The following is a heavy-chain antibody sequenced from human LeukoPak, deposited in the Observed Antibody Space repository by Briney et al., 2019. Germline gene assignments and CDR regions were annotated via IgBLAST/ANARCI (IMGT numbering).Heavy chain of an antibody. CDR1: GGSFSGYY. CDR3: ARLRSYCGGDCFYYFDY. CDR2: IYYSGST. D-gene: IGHD2-21*02. Sequence: SETLSLTCAAYGGSFSGYYWSWIRQPPGKGLEWIGYIYYSGSTNYNPSLKSRVTISVDTSKNQFSLKLSSVTAADTAVYYCARLRSYCGGDCFYYFDYWGQGTLVTVSS. V-gene: IGHV4-59*01. J-gene: IGHJ4*02.